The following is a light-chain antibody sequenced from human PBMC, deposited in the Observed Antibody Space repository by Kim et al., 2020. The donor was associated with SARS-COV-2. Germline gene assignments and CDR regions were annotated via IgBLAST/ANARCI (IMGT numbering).Light chain of an antibody. J-gene: IGKJ1*01. CDR3: QQYYSYWT. CDR2: DAS. CDR1: QSISSW. V-gene: IGKV1-5*01. Sequence: IQMTQSPSTLSASVGDRVTITCRASQSISSWLAWYQQKPGRVPKLLIYDASTLESGVPSRFSGSGSGTEFSLTITSLQPDDFATYFCQQYYSYWTCGHGTKVDIK.